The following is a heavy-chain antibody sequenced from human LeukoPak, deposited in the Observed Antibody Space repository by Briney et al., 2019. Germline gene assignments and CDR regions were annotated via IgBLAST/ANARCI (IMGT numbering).Heavy chain of an antibody. CDR2: ISGSGGST. D-gene: IGHD3-22*01. V-gene: IGHV3-23*01. CDR3: AKERTYYYDSSGYYSNPG. Sequence: AGGSLRLSCAASGFTFSSYAMSWVRLAPGKGLEWVSAISGSGGSTYYADSVKGRFTISRDNSKNTLYLQMNSLRAEDTAVYYCAKERTYYYDSSGYYSNPGWGQGTLVTVSS. J-gene: IGHJ4*02. CDR1: GFTFSSYA.